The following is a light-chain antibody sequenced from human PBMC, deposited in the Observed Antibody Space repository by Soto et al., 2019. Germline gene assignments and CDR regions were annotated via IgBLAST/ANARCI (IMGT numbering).Light chain of an antibody. CDR3: QQSYSTLSIT. CDR1: ESISRH. Sequence: DLQMTQSPSSLSASVGDRVTITCRASESISRHLNWYQQKPGKAPKLLIYAASSLQNGVPSRFSGSGSATDFTLTISNLQPEDFATYYCQQSYSTLSITFGQGTRLEIK. V-gene: IGKV1-39*01. J-gene: IGKJ5*01. CDR2: AAS.